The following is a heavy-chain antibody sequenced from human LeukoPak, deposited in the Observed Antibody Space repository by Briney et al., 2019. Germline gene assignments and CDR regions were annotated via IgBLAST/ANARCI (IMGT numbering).Heavy chain of an antibody. CDR2: ISEYNGNT. CDR3: ARVGLTGQQLVRANFDY. Sequence: ASVKVSCKASGYTFANYAITWVRQAPGQGLEWMGWISEYNGNTNYAQKFQGRVTMTRDTSISTVYMELSRLRSDDTAVYYCARVGLTGQQLVRANFDYWGQGTLVTVSS. CDR1: GYTFANYA. J-gene: IGHJ4*02. V-gene: IGHV1-18*01. D-gene: IGHD6-13*01.